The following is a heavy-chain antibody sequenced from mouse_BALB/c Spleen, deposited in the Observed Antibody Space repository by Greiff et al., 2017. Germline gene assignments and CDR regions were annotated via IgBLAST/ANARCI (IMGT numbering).Heavy chain of an antibody. Sequence: QVQLQQSGAELVKPGASVKLSCKASGYTFTSYDINWVRQRPEQGLERIGWIFPGDGSTKYNEKFKGKATLTTDKSSSTAYMQLSRLTSEDSAVYFCARSVDSVFAYWGQGTLVTVSA. CDR2: IFPGDGST. V-gene: IGHV1S56*01. J-gene: IGHJ3*01. D-gene: IGHD2-4*01. CDR1: GYTFTSYD. CDR3: ARSVDSVFAY.